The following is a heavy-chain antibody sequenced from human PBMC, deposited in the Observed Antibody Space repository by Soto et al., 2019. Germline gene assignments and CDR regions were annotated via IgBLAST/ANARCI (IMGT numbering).Heavy chain of an antibody. J-gene: IGHJ4*02. CDR1: GYTFTTFA. V-gene: IGHV1-3*01. Sequence: ASVKVSCKASGYTFTTFAMQWVRQAPGQRLEWMGWINAGNGDTKYSQSFQGRVTITTDTSASTAYMALSSLTSEDTAVYYCAAAPLQGIPPLAFDYWGQGTLVTVAS. CDR3: AAAPLQGIPPLAFDY. CDR2: INAGNGDT. D-gene: IGHD6-25*01.